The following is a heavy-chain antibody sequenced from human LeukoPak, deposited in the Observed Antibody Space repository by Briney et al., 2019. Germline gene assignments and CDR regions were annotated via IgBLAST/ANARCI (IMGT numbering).Heavy chain of an antibody. V-gene: IGHV3-7*01. CDR3: ARGWANLDV. CDR1: GFSFSTYV. Sequence: GGSLRLSCAASGFSFSTYVMSWVRQAPGKGLEWVANVKQDGSEKNYVDSVKGRFTISRDNAKNSLYLQMNSLRAEDTAVYYCARGWANLDVWGQGTTVPVSS. CDR2: VKQDGSEK. D-gene: IGHD5-24*01. J-gene: IGHJ6*01.